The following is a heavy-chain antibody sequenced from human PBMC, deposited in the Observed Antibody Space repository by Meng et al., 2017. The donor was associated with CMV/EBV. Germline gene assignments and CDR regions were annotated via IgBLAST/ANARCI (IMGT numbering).Heavy chain of an antibody. D-gene: IGHD2-8*02. Sequence: SVKVSCKASGGTFSSYTISWVRQAPGQGLEWMGRIIPFLGIANYAQKFQGRVTITADKSTSTAYMELSSLRSEDTAVYYCAAGAGGVFSGYFDYWGQGTLVTVSS. CDR3: AAGAGGVFSGYFDY. V-gene: IGHV1-69*02. CDR1: GGTFSSYT. J-gene: IGHJ4*02. CDR2: IIPFLGIA.